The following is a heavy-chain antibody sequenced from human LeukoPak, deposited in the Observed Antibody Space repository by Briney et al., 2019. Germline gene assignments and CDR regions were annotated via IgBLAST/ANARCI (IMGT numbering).Heavy chain of an antibody. CDR2: INPNSGGT. Sequence: GASVKVSCKASGYSFTGYCMHWVRQAPGQGLEWMGWINPNSGGTNYAQKFQGRVTMTRDTSISTAYMELSRLRSDDTAVYYCAREVISSSWFPFDYWGQGTLVTVSS. V-gene: IGHV1-2*02. CDR3: AREVISSSWFPFDY. CDR1: GYSFTGYC. D-gene: IGHD6-13*01. J-gene: IGHJ4*02.